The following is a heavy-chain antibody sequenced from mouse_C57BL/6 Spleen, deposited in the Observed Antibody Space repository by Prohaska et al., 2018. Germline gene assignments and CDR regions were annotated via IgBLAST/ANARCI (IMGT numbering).Heavy chain of an antibody. CDR3: MRYGNYWYFDV. CDR1: GFTFSGFW. V-gene: IGHV11-2*01. D-gene: IGHD2-1*01. J-gene: IGHJ1*03. CDR2: INSDGSAI. Sequence: EVQLLETGGGLVQPGGSRGLSCEGSGFTFSGFWMSWVRQTPGKTLEWIGDINSDGSAINYAPSIKDRFTIFKDNDKSTVYRQMSNVRSEDTATYFCMRYGNYWYFDVWGTGTTVTVSS.